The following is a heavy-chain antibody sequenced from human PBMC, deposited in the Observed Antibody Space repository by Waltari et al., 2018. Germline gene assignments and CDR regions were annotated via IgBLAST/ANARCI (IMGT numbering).Heavy chain of an antibody. CDR2: IKQDRSEK. Sequence: EVQLVESGGGLAQPGGSLRLSCAASGLSFSNYWMTWVRQASGKGTGWVANIKQDRSEKYYMDSVKGRFTISRDNAKNSLYLQMNNLRVEDTAVYYCTRGGRDSSWYWRDWGQGTLVTVSS. V-gene: IGHV3-7*01. J-gene: IGHJ4*02. CDR3: TRGGRDSSWYWRD. D-gene: IGHD6-13*01. CDR1: GLSFSNYW.